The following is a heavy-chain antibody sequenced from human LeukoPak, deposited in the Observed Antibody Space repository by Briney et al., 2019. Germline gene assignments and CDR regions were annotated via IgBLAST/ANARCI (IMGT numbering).Heavy chain of an antibody. J-gene: IGHJ4*02. CDR2: IYHSGST. Sequence: SETLSLTCTVSGGSISSYYWSWIRQPPAKGLEWIGSIYHSGSTYYNPSLKSRVSISVDTSKNQFSLRLSSVTAADTAVYYCARDGDFYYFDYWGQGTLVTVSS. CDR1: GGSISSYY. V-gene: IGHV4-59*12. CDR3: ARDGDFYYFDY.